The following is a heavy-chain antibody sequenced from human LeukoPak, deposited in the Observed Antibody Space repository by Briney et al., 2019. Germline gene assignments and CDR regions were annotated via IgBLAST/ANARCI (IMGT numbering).Heavy chain of an antibody. CDR1: GFTFRSFW. V-gene: IGHV3-74*01. J-gene: IGHJ6*03. D-gene: IGHD2-21*01. CDR3: TRGSLVRAFDV. Sequence: GGSLRLSCAASGFTFRSFWMHWVRQGPGKGLEWVSYISTDGGSTNYADSVKGRFAVSRDNAKNTLYLQMNSLRAEDTAIYYCTRGSLVRAFDVWGTGTTVTISS. CDR2: ISTDGGST.